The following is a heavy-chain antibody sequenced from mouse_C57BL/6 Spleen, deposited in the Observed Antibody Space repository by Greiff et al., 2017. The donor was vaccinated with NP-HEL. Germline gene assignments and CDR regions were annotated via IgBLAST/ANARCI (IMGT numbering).Heavy chain of an antibody. V-gene: IGHV1-82*01. Sequence: QVHVKQSGPELVKPGASVKISCKASGYAFSSSWMNWVKQRPGKGLEWIGRIYPGDGDTNYNGKFKGKATLTADKSSSTAYMQLSSLTSEDSAVYFCARSVYDYPWFAYWGQGTLVTVSA. CDR3: ARSVYDYPWFAY. CDR1: GYAFSSSW. CDR2: IYPGDGDT. D-gene: IGHD2-4*01. J-gene: IGHJ3*01.